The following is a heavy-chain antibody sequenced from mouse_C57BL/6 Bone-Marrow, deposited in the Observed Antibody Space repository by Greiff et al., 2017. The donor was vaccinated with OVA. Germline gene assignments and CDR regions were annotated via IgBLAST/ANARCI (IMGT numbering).Heavy chain of an antibody. J-gene: IGHJ2*01. D-gene: IGHD1-1*01. CDR3: ARHTTTGFDY. CDR1: GFTFSDYY. CDR2: ISNGGGST. Sequence: EVQLVESGGGLVQPGGSLKLSCAASGFTFSDYYMYWVRQTPEKRLEWVAYISNGGGSTYYPDTVKGRFTISRDNAKNTLYLQMSRLKSEDTAMYYCARHTTTGFDYWGQGTTLTVSS. V-gene: IGHV5-12*01.